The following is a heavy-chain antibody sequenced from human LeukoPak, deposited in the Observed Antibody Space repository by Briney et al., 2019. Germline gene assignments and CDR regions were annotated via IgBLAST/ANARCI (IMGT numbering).Heavy chain of an antibody. J-gene: IGHJ4*02. V-gene: IGHV3-48*04. CDR1: GFTFSSHS. CDR3: ARDSDWVLDY. CDR2: ISSSSSTI. Sequence: GGSLRLSCAASGFTFSSHSMNWVRQAPGKGLEWVSYISSSSSTIYYADSVKGRFTISRDTAKNSLYLQMNSLRAEDTAVYYCARDSDWVLDYWGQGTLVTVSS. D-gene: IGHD3/OR15-3a*01.